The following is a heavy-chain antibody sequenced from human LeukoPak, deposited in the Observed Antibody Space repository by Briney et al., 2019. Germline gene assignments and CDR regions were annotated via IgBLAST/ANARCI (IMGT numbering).Heavy chain of an antibody. CDR2: IWYDGSNK. V-gene: IGHV3-33*01. CDR3: ARGLYYYDSSGQVPFDY. CDR1: GFTFSSYG. J-gene: IGHJ4*02. Sequence: GGSLRLSCAASGFTFSSYGMHWVRQAPGKGLEWVAVIWYDGSNKYYADSAKGRFTISRDNSKNTLYLQMNSLRAEDTAVYYCARGLYYYDSSGQVPFDYWGQGTLVTVSS. D-gene: IGHD3-22*01.